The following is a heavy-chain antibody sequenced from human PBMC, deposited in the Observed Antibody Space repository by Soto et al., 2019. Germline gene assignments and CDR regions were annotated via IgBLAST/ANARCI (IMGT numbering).Heavy chain of an antibody. CDR3: ARLEGVLRFLEWLLHFDY. V-gene: IGHV4-39*01. CDR1: GGSISSSSYY. CDR2: IYYSGST. D-gene: IGHD3-3*01. J-gene: IGHJ4*02. Sequence: PSETLSLTCTVSGGSISSSSYYWGWILHPPGKGLEWIGSIYYSGSTYYNPSLKSRVTISVDTSKNQFSLKLSSVTAADTAVYYCARLEGVLRFLEWLLHFDYWGQGTLVTVSS.